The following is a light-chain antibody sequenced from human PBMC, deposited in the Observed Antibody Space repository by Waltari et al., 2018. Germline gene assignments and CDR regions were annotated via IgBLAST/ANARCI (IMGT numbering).Light chain of an antibody. CDR3: QQRTNWPPNT. V-gene: IGKV3-11*01. CDR2: DAS. Sequence: VLTQSPATLSLSPGDRATLSCRASQSVGKSLAWFQQKPGQVPRLLIYDASIRATGIPPRFRGSGSGTDFTLTISSLEPEDFAVYYCQQRTNWPPNTFGGGTKVEIK. J-gene: IGKJ4*01. CDR1: QSVGKS.